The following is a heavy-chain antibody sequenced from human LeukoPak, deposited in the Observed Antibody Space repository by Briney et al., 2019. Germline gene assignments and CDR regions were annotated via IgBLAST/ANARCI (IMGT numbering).Heavy chain of an antibody. D-gene: IGHD5-12*01. CDR3: ARQGVKKRELVAY. CDR1: RFIFSSYW. J-gene: IGHJ4*02. Sequence: GGSLRLSCAASRFIFSSYWMHWVRQAPGKGLVWVSRINSDGSSTSYADSVKGRFTISRDNAKSTLYLQMNSLSAEDTAVYYCARQGVKKRELVAYWGQGTLVTVSS. V-gene: IGHV3-74*01. CDR2: INSDGSST.